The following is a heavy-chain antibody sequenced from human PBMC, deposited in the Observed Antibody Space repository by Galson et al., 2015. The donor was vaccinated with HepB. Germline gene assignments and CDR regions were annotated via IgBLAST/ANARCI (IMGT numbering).Heavy chain of an antibody. Sequence: SLRLSCAASGFTFSSYGMHWVRQAPGKGLEWVAVIWYDGSNKYYADSVKGRFTISRDNSKNTLYLQMNSLRAEDTAVYYCARDQGIAAAGGEDYYGMDVWGQGTTVTVSS. CDR1: GFTFSSYG. CDR2: IWYDGSNK. J-gene: IGHJ6*02. D-gene: IGHD6-13*01. V-gene: IGHV3-33*01. CDR3: ARDQGIAAAGGEDYYGMDV.